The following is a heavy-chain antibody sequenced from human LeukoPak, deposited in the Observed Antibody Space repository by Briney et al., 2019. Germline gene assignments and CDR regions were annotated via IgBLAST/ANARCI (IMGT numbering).Heavy chain of an antibody. J-gene: IGHJ5*02. CDR2: IYHSGST. CDR3: ASLRRYYDILTGYYTGNDWFDP. CDR1: GGSFSGYY. Sequence: SETLSLTCAVYGGSFSGYYWSWIRQPPGKGLEWIGEIYHSGSTNYNPSLKSRVTISVDTSKNQFSLKLSSVTAADTAVYYCASLRRYYDILTGYYTGNDWFDPWGQGTLVTVSS. V-gene: IGHV4-34*01. D-gene: IGHD3-9*01.